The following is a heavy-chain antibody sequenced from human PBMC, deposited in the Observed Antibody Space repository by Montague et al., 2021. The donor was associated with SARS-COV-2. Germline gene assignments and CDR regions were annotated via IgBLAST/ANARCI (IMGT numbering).Heavy chain of an antibody. J-gene: IGHJ4*02. CDR3: ARCGAQTWFGESVCYLDY. V-gene: IGHV4-34*01. Sequence: SECLSLTCAVYGGSFSGYYWSWVRQAPGKGLEWIGEINHSGSTHYNPSLKSRVSMSVDTSKNQFSLKMSAVTAADTAVYYCARCGAQTWFGESVCYLDYWGRGTLVTVSS. D-gene: IGHD3-10*01. CDR1: GGSFSGYY. CDR2: INHSGST.